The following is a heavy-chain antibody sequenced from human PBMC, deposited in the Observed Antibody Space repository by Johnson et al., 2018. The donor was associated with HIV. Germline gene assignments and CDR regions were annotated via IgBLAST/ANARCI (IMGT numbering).Heavy chain of an antibody. CDR3: ARDLSGSYRSDAFDI. Sequence: MQLVESGGGVVQPGRSLRLSCAASGFTCSSYAMHWVRQAPGKGLEWVAVISYDGSNKYYADSVKGRFTISRDNSENTLYLQMNSLRAEDTAVYYCARDLSGSYRSDAFDIWGQGTMVTVSS. V-gene: IGHV3-30*04. CDR1: GFTCSSYA. CDR2: ISYDGSNK. D-gene: IGHD1-26*01. J-gene: IGHJ3*02.